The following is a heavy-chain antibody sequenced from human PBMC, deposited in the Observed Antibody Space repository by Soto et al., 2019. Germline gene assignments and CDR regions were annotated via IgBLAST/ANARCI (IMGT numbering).Heavy chain of an antibody. CDR2: INHGGST. V-gene: IGHV4-34*01. CDR1: GGSFSGDY. J-gene: IGHJ6*03. D-gene: IGHD6-13*01. CDR3: ARGDSSSWYDVHYYYYMDV. Sequence: SGTPSLTCAVYGGSFSGDYWSWIRQPPGKGLEWIGEINHGGSTNSNPSLKSRVTISVDTSKNQFSLKLSSGTAADTAVYYCARGDSSSWYDVHYYYYMDVWGKGTTVTVSS.